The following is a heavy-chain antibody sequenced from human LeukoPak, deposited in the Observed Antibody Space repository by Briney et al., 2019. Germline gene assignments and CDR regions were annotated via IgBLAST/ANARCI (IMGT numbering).Heavy chain of an antibody. J-gene: IGHJ4*02. D-gene: IGHD3-3*01. V-gene: IGHV1-8*01. CDR2: MNPNSGNT. CDR1: GYTFTSYD. CDR3: ARDFWSGYCIY. Sequence: GASVKVSCKASGYTFTSYDINWVRQATGQGLEWMGWMNPNSGNTGYAQKLQGRVTMTRNTSISTAYMELSSLRSDDTAVYYCARDFWSGYCIYWGQGTLVTVSS.